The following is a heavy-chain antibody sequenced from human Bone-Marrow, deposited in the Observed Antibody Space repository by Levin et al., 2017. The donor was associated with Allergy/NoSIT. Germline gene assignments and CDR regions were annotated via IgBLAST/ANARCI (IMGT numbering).Heavy chain of an antibody. CDR1: GFTFSSYA. V-gene: IGHV3-23*01. J-gene: IGHJ3*02. CDR3: AKSGLLGYCSGGSCYPGAFDI. D-gene: IGHD2-15*01. CDR2: ISGSGGST. Sequence: LSLTCAASGFTFSSYAMSWVRQAPGKGLEWVSAISGSGGSTYYADSVKGRFTISRDNSKNTLYLQMNSLRAEDTAVYYCAKSGLLGYCSGGSCYPGAFDIWGQGTMVTVSS.